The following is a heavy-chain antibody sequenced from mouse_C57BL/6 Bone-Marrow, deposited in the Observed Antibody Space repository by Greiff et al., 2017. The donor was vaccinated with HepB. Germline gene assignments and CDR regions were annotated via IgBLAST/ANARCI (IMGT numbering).Heavy chain of an antibody. D-gene: IGHD2-4*01. CDR1: GFTFSDYG. CDR3: ARGLEGYFDY. Sequence: EVHLVESGGGLVKPGGSLKLSCAASGFTFSDYGMHWVRQAPEKGLEWVAYISSGSSTIYYADTVKGRFTISRDNAKNTLFLQMTSLRSEDTAMYYCARGLEGYFDYWGQGTTLTVSS. CDR2: ISSGSSTI. V-gene: IGHV5-17*01. J-gene: IGHJ2*01.